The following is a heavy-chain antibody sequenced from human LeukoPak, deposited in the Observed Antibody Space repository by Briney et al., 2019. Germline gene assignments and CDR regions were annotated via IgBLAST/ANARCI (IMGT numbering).Heavy chain of an antibody. CDR3: ARLVEMATIRPLYYFDY. CDR1: ARSISSYS. D-gene: IGHD5-24*01. V-gene: IGHV4-4*07. Sequence: PSETLSLTCTVSARSISSYSWSWIRQPAGKGLEWIGRVFASGTTNYNPSLKSRVTMSVDTSKNQFSLRVSSVTAADTAVYYCARLVEMATIRPLYYFDYWGQGTLVTVSS. J-gene: IGHJ4*02. CDR2: VFASGTT.